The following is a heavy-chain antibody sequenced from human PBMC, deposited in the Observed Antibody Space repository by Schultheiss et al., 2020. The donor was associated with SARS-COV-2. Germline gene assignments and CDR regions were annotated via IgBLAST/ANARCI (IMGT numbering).Heavy chain of an antibody. CDR2: ISGSGGST. D-gene: IGHD3-10*01. V-gene: IGHV3-23*01. J-gene: IGHJ6*02. CDR3: ATLAVGYYGMDV. CDR1: GFTFSSYA. Sequence: GESLKISCAASGFTFSSYAMSWVRQAPGKGLEWVSAISGSGGSTYYADSVKGRFTISRDNSKNTLFLQMNSLRAEDTAVYYCATLAVGYYGMDVWGQGTTVTVSS.